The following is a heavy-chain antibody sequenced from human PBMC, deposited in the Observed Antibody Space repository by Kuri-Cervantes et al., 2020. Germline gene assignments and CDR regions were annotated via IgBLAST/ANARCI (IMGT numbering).Heavy chain of an antibody. CDR1: GYTFTSYG. V-gene: IGHV1-18*01. Sequence: ASVKVSCKASGYTFTSYGISWVRQAPGQGLEWMGWISAYNGNTNYAQKLQGRVTMTTDTSTSTAYMELRSLRSDDTAVYYCARGPGFGVVIMPTHYMDVWGKGTTVTVSS. CDR3: ARGPGFGVVIMPTHYMDV. D-gene: IGHD3-3*01. J-gene: IGHJ6*03. CDR2: ISAYNGNT.